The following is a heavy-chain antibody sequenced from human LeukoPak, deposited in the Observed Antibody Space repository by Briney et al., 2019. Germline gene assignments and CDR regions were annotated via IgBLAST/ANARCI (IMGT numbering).Heavy chain of an antibody. J-gene: IGHJ4*02. Sequence: PSETLSLTCTVSGGSISSYYWSWIRQPPGKGLEWIGYIYYSGSTNYNPSLKSRVTISVDTSKNQFSLKLSSVTAADTAVYYCARGNGFDSSGYYYWGQGTLVTVFS. V-gene: IGHV4-59*01. D-gene: IGHD3-22*01. CDR1: GGSISSYY. CDR2: IYYSGST. CDR3: ARGNGFDSSGYYY.